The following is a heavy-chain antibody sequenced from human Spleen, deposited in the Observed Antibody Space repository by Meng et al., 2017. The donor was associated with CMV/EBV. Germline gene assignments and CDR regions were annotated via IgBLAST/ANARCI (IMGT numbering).Heavy chain of an antibody. Sequence: GESLKISCAASGFTFSSYAMSWVRQAPGKGLEWVSVIYSGGSTNYADSVKGRFTISRDNSKNTLYFQMNSLRTEDTAVYYCAKADEGHPLDFWGQGTVVTVSS. D-gene: IGHD5-24*01. CDR2: IYSGGST. CDR1: GFTFSSYA. V-gene: IGHV3-66*02. CDR3: AKADEGHPLDF. J-gene: IGHJ4*02.